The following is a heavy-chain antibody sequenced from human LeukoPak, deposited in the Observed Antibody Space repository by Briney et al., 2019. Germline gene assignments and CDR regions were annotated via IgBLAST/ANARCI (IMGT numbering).Heavy chain of an antibody. CDR1: GYTFTSYY. D-gene: IGHD2-8*02. Sequence: ASVKVSCKASGYTFTSYYMHWVRQAPGQGLEWMGVSNPSGVGTNYAQKFQGRVTMTRDASTTTVCMELGSLRSEDTAVYYCAREESGGYFDYWGQGTLVTVSS. J-gene: IGHJ4*02. CDR3: AREESGGYFDY. CDR2: SNPSGVGT. V-gene: IGHV1-46*01.